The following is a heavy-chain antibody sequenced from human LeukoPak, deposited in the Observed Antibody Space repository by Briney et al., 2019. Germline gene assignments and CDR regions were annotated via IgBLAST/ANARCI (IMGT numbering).Heavy chain of an antibody. CDR3: ARGSEPIAAFDI. D-gene: IGHD2-21*01. CDR2: IYYSGST. CDR1: GGSITSGGYY. Sequence: SQTLSLTCTVSGGSITSGGYYWSWLRQRPGQGLEWIGYIYYSGSTYYNQSLKSRVTISVDTSKNQFSLKLSSVTAADTAVYYWARGSEPIAAFDIWGQGTMVTVSS. V-gene: IGHV4-31*03. J-gene: IGHJ3*02.